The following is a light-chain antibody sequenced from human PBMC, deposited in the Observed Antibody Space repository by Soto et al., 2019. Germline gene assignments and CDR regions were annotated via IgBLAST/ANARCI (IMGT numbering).Light chain of an antibody. CDR3: QQLNTLPFT. Sequence: DIQMTQSPSTLSGSVGDRVIITCRASHDISTYLAWYQQKPGKAPKLMIYEASTLQSGVPSRFSGSGSGTEFTLTISGLLPEDFATYHCQQLNTLPFTFGQGTRLEIK. CDR2: EAS. J-gene: IGKJ5*01. CDR1: HDISTY. V-gene: IGKV1-9*01.